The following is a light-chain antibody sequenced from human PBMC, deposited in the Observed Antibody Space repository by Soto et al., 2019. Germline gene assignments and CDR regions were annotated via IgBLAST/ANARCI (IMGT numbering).Light chain of an antibody. CDR3: QHYNSYPEA. J-gene: IGKJ1*01. V-gene: IGKV1-5*03. CDR1: QTISSW. CDR2: KAS. Sequence: DIQMTQSPSTLSGSVGDRVTITCRASQTISSWLAWYQQKPGKAPKLLIYKASTLKSGVPSRFSGSGSGTEFTLTISSLQPDDFATYYCQHYNSYPEAFCQGTKVDIX.